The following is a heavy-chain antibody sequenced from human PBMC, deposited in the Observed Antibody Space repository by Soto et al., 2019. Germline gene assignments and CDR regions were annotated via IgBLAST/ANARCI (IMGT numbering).Heavy chain of an antibody. D-gene: IGHD3-10*01. CDR1: GGRDRRSR. V-gene: IGHV5-51*01. J-gene: IGHJ4*02. CDR2: VHPSDSDV. CDR3: TKGSTSPYDS. Sequence: RSGGRDRRSRIGPERQMTGKALEWLGNVHPSDSDVRYSPSFEGRVPISADNSINTAYLHLLNLKTSETAIYYGTKGSTSPYDSWGQGTQVTVTS.